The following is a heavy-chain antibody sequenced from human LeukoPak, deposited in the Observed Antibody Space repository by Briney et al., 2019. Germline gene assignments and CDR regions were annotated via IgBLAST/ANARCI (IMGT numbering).Heavy chain of an antibody. J-gene: IGHJ4*02. CDR1: GFTFSTYW. D-gene: IGHD1-1*01. CDR2: INSDGSTT. Sequence: GGSQRLSCAASGFTFSTYWMHWVRHAPGKGLVWLSRINSDGSTTSYADSVKGRFTISRDNAKNTLFLQMNSLRAEDTAVYYCARDPGTYFDSWGQGTLVTVSS. V-gene: IGHV3-74*01. CDR3: ARDPGTYFDS.